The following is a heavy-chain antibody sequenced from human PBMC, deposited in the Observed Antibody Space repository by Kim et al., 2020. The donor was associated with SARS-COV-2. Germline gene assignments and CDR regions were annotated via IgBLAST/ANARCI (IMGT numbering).Heavy chain of an antibody. J-gene: IGHJ6*02. CDR3: ARASGWYQHGMDV. V-gene: IGHV3-11*01. Sequence: ADPVKGRFTISRDNAKNSLYLQMNSLRAEDTAVYYCARASGWYQHGMDVWGQGTTVTVSS. D-gene: IGHD6-19*01.